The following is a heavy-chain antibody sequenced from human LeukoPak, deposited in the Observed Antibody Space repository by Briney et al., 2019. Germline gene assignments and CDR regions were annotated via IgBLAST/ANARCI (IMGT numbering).Heavy chain of an antibody. J-gene: IGHJ3*02. Sequence: QPGGSLRLSCAASGFIFSSYSMSWVRQAPGKGLEWVSVISKNGGTTYYADSVKGRFTISRDNSKNTLYLQMNSLRAEDTAVYYYANRSYYFDIWGQGTMVTVSS. V-gene: IGHV3-23*01. CDR1: GFIFSSYS. CDR2: ISKNGGTT. D-gene: IGHD3-10*01. CDR3: ANRSYYFDI.